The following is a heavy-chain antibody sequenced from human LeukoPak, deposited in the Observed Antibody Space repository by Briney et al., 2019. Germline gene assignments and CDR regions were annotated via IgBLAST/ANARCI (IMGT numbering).Heavy chain of an antibody. J-gene: IGHJ4*02. CDR1: GFTISSYS. CDR2: ISSGSSYIYSA. CDR3: ARGDYGGDSGYVY. V-gene: IGHV3-21*01. D-gene: IGHD4-23*01. Sequence: GGSLRLSCAASGFTISSYSMNWVRQAPGKGLEWVPSISSGSSYIYSAYYADLVKGRFTISRDSAKNSLYLQMNSLRAEDTAVYYCARGDYGGDSGYVYWGQGTLVTVSS.